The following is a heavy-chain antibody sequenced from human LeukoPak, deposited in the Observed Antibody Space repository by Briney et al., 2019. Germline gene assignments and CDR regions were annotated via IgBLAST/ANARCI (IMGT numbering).Heavy chain of an antibody. CDR2: INPNSGGT. D-gene: IGHD3-10*01. CDR3: AGWSLVISSDYYYHYMDV. V-gene: IGHV1-2*02. Sequence: ASVKVSRKTSESGFTFTIMHMIRQPPGQGLEWMGWINPNSGGTNYAQNFQGRVTMTRDTSMNTVYMDLGRPSSDDTTVHYCAGWSLVISSDYYYHYMDVWGKGTTVTVSS. CDR1: ESGFTFTI. J-gene: IGHJ6*03.